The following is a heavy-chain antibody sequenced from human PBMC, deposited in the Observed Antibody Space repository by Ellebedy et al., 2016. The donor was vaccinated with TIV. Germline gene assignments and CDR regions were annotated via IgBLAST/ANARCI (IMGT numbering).Heavy chain of an antibody. J-gene: IGHJ4*01. V-gene: IGHV3-30*09. Sequence: GGPLRLSCAASGFTSTTYVMHWARQAPGKRPEWVAIISDDGSNKYYADSVAGRFAISRDNSKNTLYVQMNSLRPDDTAVYFCARDPTGSGGPYFDLWGHGTLVTVSS. D-gene: IGHD6-19*01. CDR2: ISDDGSNK. CDR1: GFTSTTYV. CDR3: ARDPTGSGGPYFDL.